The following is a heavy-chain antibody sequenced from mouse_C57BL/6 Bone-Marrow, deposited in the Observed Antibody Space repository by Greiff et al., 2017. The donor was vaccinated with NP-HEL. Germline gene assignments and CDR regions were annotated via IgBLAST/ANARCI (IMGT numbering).Heavy chain of an antibody. CDR1: GYTFTSYW. CDR3: ARLGFDY. Sequence: VQLQQPGAELVRPGTSVKLSCKAFGYTFTSYWMHWVKQRPGQGLEWIGVIDPSDSYTNYNQKFKGKATLTVDTSSSTAYMQLSSLTSEDSAVYYCARLGFDYWGQGTTLTVSS. V-gene: IGHV1-59*01. CDR2: IDPSDSYT. J-gene: IGHJ2*01.